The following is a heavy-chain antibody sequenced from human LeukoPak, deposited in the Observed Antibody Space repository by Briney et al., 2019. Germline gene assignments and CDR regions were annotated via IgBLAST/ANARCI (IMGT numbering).Heavy chain of an antibody. J-gene: IGHJ3*02. CDR3: ARQVPAAIPPHFDI. V-gene: IGHV1-69*13. Sequence: SVKVSCKASGGTFSSYAISWVRQAPGQGLEWMGGIIPIFGTANYAQKFQGRVTITADESTGTAYMELSSLRSEDTAVYYCARQVPAAIPPHFDIWGQGTMVTVSS. CDR1: GGTFSSYA. D-gene: IGHD2-2*01. CDR2: IIPIFGTA.